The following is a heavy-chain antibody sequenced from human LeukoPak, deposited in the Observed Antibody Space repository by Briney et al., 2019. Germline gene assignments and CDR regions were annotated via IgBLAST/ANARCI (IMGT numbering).Heavy chain of an antibody. CDR3: ARRPVRPRFLGWLLYQSAFDI. CDR2: INHSGST. J-gene: IGHJ3*02. V-gene: IGHV4-34*01. D-gene: IGHD3-3*01. Sequence: SETLSLTCAVYGGSFSGYYWSWIRQPPGKGLEWIGEINHSGSTNYNPSLKSRVTISVDTSKNQFSLKLSSVTAADTAVYYCARRPVRPRFLGWLLYQSAFDIWGQGTMVTVSS. CDR1: GGSFSGYY.